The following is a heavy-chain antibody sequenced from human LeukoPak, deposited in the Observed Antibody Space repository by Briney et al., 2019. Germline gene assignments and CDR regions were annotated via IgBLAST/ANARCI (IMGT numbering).Heavy chain of an antibody. D-gene: IGHD3-10*01. Sequence: PSETLSLTCTGSGGSITNYYWSWIRQPPGKGLEWIGFVYYTGSTNYDPSLKSRVTISVDTSKNQFSLKLSSVTAADTAVYYCARLGVRGVIIDYWGQGTLVTVSS. J-gene: IGHJ4*02. CDR3: ARLGVRGVIIDY. CDR2: VYYTGST. CDR1: GGSITNYY. V-gene: IGHV4-59*08.